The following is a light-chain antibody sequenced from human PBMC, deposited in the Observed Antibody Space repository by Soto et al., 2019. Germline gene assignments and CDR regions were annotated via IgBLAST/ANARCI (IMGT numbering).Light chain of an antibody. CDR2: AAS. CDR3: HQYYKWPQT. CDR1: QSIRSN. J-gene: IGKJ1*01. V-gene: IGKV3-15*01. Sequence: EIVMTQSPATLSVSPGERATLSCRASQSIRSNLAWYQQKPGQAPRLLIFAASTRATGIPARFSGSGSGTDFTLTISSLQSEDFAVYHCHQYYKWPQTFGQGTKVDIK.